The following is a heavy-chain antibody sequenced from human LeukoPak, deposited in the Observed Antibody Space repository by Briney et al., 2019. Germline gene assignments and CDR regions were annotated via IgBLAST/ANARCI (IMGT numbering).Heavy chain of an antibody. CDR1: GGSFSGYY. V-gene: IGHV4-34*01. J-gene: IGHJ5*02. CDR3: ARLSPWERGYGYGSGRGRWFDP. Sequence: SETLSLTCAVYGGSFSGYYWSWIRQPPGKGLGWIGEINHSGSTNYNPSLKSRVTISVDTSKNQFSLKLSSVTAADTAVYYCARLSPWERGYGYGSGRGRWFDPWGQGTRVAVSP. CDR2: INHSGST. D-gene: IGHD3-10*01.